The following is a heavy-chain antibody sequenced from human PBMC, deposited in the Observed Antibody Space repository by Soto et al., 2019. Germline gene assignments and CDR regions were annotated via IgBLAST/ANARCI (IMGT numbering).Heavy chain of an antibody. D-gene: IGHD2-15*01. CDR1: GGTFSSYT. CDR2: IIPILGIA. Sequence: GASVKVSCKASGGTFSSYTISWVRQAPGQGLEWMGRIIPILGIANYAQKFQGRVTITADKSTSTAYIELSSLRSEDTAVYYCAVAYCGGGGSYCRGEYFQHWGRGPRVIASS. V-gene: IGHV1-69*02. CDR3: AVAYCGGGGSYCRGEYFQH. J-gene: IGHJ1*01.